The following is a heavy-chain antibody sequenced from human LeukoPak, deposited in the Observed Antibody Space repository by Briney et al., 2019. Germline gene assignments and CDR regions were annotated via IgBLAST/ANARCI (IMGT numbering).Heavy chain of an antibody. J-gene: IGHJ6*02. D-gene: IGHD5-24*01. CDR1: GYIFSSFFSSYG. V-gene: IGHV1-69*13. CDR2: IIPIFGTA. Sequence: SVKVSCKASGYIFSSFFSSYGITWVRQAPGQGLEWMGGIIPIFGTANYAQKFQGRVTITADESTSTAYMELSSLRSEDTAVYYCAYGGQRWLPPNGMDVWGQGTTVTVSS. CDR3: AYGGQRWLPPNGMDV.